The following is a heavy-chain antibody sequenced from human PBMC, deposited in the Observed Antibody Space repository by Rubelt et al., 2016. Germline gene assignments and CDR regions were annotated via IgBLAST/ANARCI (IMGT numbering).Heavy chain of an antibody. CDR2: IFHTGRT. CDR1: GYSISSGYY. V-gene: IGHV4-38-2*02. J-gene: IGHJ3*02. D-gene: IGHD6-13*01. CDR3: ARGRYSSSWFAI. Sequence: QVQLQESGPGLVKPSETLSLTCTVSGYSISSGYYWGWLRQPPGKGLEWIGNIFHTGRTYYNPSLKSRVTISVDTSKNPFPRMRSVVTAADTAVYYCARGRYSSSWFAIWGQGTMVTVSS.